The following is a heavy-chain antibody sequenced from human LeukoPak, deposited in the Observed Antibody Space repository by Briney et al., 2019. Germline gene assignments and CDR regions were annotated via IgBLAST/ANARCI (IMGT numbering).Heavy chain of an antibody. CDR3: ARGYFGFGGGKYFDY. D-gene: IGHD3-16*01. V-gene: IGHV4-39*01. CDR2: IYYSGST. J-gene: IGHJ4*02. CDR1: GGSISSSSYY. Sequence: PSETLPLTCTVSGGSISSSSYYWGWIRQPPGKGLEWIGSIYYSGSTYYNPSLKSRVTISADTSKNQFSLKLSSVTAADTAVYYCARGYFGFGGGKYFDYWGQGTLVTVSS.